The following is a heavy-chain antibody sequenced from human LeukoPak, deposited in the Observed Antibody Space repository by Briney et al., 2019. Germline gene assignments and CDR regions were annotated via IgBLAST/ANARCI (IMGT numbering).Heavy chain of an antibody. D-gene: IGHD3-22*01. CDR2: IAASGSS. Sequence: SETLSLTCNVSVGSISNNYLTWIRQPAGKGLEWIGRIAASGSSNSNPSLKSRVTMSVDTSKNQFSLKLSSVTAADTAVYYCARVWYYDSSGYMAPPYNYYFDYWGQGTLVTVSS. J-gene: IGHJ4*02. CDR1: VGSISNNY. V-gene: IGHV4-4*07. CDR3: ARVWYYDSSGYMAPPYNYYFDY.